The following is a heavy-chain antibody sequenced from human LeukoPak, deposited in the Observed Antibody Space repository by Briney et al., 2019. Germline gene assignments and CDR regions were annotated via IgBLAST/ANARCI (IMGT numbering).Heavy chain of an antibody. CDR3: STLRRGSGYYDGIY. D-gene: IGHD5-12*01. CDR1: GFTFSSYE. Sequence: GGSLRLSCAASGFTFSSYEMNWVRQAPGKGLEWVSVIYSGGSTYYADSVKGRFTISRDNSKNTLYLQMNSLRDEDTAVYYCSTLRRGSGYYDGIYWGQGTLVTVSS. J-gene: IGHJ4*02. V-gene: IGHV3-66*01. CDR2: IYSGGST.